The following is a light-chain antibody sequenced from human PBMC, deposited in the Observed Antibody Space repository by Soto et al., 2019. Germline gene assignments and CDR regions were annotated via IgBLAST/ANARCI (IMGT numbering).Light chain of an antibody. V-gene: IGLV3-1*01. CDR3: QAWDSSTHVV. CDR1: KLGDKY. J-gene: IGLJ2*01. Sequence: SYELTQPPSVSVCPGQTASITCSGDKLGDKYACWYQQKPGQSPVLVIYQDSKRPSGIPERFSGSNSGNTATLTISGTQAMEEADYYCQAWDSSTHVVFGGGTKLTVL. CDR2: QDS.